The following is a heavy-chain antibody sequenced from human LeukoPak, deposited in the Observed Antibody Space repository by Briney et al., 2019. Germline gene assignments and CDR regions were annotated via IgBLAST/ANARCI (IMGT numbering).Heavy chain of an antibody. D-gene: IGHD6-6*01. CDR2: IIPIFGTA. CDR1: GGTFSSYA. V-gene: IGHV1-69*13. Sequence: SVKVSCKASGGTFSSYAISWVRQAPGHGLEWMGGIIPIFGTANYAQKFQGRVTITADESTSTAYMELSSLRSEDTAVYYCASDLAARCNYYYYYMDVWGKGTTVIVSS. CDR3: ASDLAARCNYYYYYMDV. J-gene: IGHJ6*03.